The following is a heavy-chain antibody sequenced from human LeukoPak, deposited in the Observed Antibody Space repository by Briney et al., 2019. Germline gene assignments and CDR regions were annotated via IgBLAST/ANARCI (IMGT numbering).Heavy chain of an antibody. CDR1: GFTFSSNA. CDR2: ISYDGSNK. J-gene: IGHJ4*02. CDR3: ASGYCGRTTCSPPFDY. D-gene: IGHD2-2*01. Sequence: GGSLRLSCAASGFTFSSNAMHWVRQAPGKGLEWVAVISYDGSNKYYADYVKGRFTISRDNSKKTVYLEVNSLRVEDTAVYYCASGYCGRTTCSPPFDYWGQGTLVTVSS. V-gene: IGHV3-30-3*01.